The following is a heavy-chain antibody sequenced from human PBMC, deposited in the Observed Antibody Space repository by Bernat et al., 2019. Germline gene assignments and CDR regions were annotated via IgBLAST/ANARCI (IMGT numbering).Heavy chain of an antibody. CDR1: GGSISSSSYY. D-gene: IGHD3-16*01. CDR3: ARDRGFGY. V-gene: IGHV4-39*02. CDR2: SYYSGST. J-gene: IGHJ4*02. Sequence: QLQLQESGPGLVKPLETLSLTCTVSGGSISSSSYYWGWIRQPPGKGLEWIGSSYYSGSTYYNPSLKSRVTISVDTSKNQFSLKLSSVTAADTAVYYCARDRGFGYWGQGTLVTVSS.